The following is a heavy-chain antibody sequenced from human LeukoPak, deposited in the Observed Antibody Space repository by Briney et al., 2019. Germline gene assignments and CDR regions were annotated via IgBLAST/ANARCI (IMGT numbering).Heavy chain of an antibody. Sequence: VKVSCKASGDTFTSYGISWVGQAPGQGLEWMGIINASGGSTSYAQKFQGRVTMTRDTSTSTVYMELSSLRSEDTAVYYCARERVDIVVVPAAMETPPSDGMDVWGQGTTVTVSS. V-gene: IGHV1-46*01. D-gene: IGHD2-2*01. CDR2: INASGGST. CDR3: ARERVDIVVVPAAMETPPSDGMDV. CDR1: GDTFTSYG. J-gene: IGHJ6*02.